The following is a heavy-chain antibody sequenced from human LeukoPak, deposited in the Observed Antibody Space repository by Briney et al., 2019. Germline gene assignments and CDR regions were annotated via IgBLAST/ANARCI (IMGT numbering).Heavy chain of an antibody. CDR3: ARVGGVVVAAKIDY. J-gene: IGHJ4*02. V-gene: IGHV1-18*01. CDR2: ISAYNGNT. CDR1: GYTFTSYG. D-gene: IGHD2-15*01. Sequence: ASVKVSCKASGYTFTSYGISWVRQAPGQGLEWMGWISAYNGNTNYAQKLQGRVTMTSDTSTSTAYMALRSLRSDDTAVYYCARVGGVVVAAKIDYWGQGTLVTVSS.